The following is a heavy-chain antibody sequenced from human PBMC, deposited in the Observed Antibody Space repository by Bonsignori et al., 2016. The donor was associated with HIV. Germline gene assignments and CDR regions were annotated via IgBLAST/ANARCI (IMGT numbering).Heavy chain of an antibody. CDR2: ISSSSSYI. Sequence: GESLKISCAASGFTFSSYSMNWVRQAPGKGLEWVSSISSSSSYIYYADSVKGRFTISRDNAKNSLYLQMNSLRAEDTAVYYCARGGLETDYWGQGTLVTVSS. CDR3: ARGGLETDY. V-gene: IGHV3-21*01. J-gene: IGHJ4*02. CDR1: GFTFSSYS. D-gene: IGHD3-10*01.